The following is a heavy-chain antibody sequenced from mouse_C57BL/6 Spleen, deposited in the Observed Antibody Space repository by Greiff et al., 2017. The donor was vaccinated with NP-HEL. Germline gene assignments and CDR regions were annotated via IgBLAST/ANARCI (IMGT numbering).Heavy chain of an antibody. D-gene: IGHD1-1*01. J-gene: IGHJ3*01. CDR3: ARLDYGSSWGFAY. CDR2: INPNNGGT. V-gene: IGHV1-22*01. CDR1: GYTFTDYN. Sequence: VQLQQSGPELVKPGASVKMSCKASGYTFTDYNMHWVKQSHGKSLEWIGYINPNNGGTSYNQKFKGKATLTVNKSSSTAYMELRSLTSEDSAVYYCARLDYGSSWGFAYWGQGTLVTVSA.